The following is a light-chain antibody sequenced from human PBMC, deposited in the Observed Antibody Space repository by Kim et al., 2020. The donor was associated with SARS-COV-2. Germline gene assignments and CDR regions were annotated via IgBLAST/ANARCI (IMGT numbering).Light chain of an antibody. J-gene: IGLJ1*01. CDR1: RY. CDR2: QDT. Sequence: RYTSWYQQKPGQSPLLVIYQDTKRPSGIPERFSGSTSGNTATLTITGAQAMDEADYYCQAWDSSTLYVFGAGTKVT. CDR3: QAWDSSTLYV. V-gene: IGLV3-1*01.